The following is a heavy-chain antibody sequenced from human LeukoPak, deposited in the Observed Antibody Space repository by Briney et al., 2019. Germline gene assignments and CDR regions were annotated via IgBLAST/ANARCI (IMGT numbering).Heavy chain of an antibody. J-gene: IGHJ3*02. CDR3: ARTYGYYDFWSGYSHAFDI. V-gene: IGHV1-18*01. CDR1: GYTFTSYG. CDR2: ISAYNGNT. Sequence: ASVKVSCKASGYTFTSYGISWVRQAPGQGLEWMGWISAYNGNTNYAQKLQGRVTMTTDTSMSTAYMELRSLRSDDTAVYYCARTYGYYDFWSGYSHAFDIWGQGTMVTVSS. D-gene: IGHD3-3*01.